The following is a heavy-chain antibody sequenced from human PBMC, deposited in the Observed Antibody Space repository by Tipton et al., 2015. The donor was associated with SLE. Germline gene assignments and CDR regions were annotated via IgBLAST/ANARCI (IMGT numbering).Heavy chain of an antibody. D-gene: IGHD3-10*01. Sequence: TLSLTCTVSGGSISSSSYYWGWIRQPPGKGLEWIGSIYYSGSTYQNPSLKSRVTISVDTSKNQFSLKLSSVTAADTAVYYCAREGRFGEFYYYYGMDVWGQGTTVTVSS. J-gene: IGHJ6*02. CDR2: IYYSGST. CDR1: GGSISSSSYY. V-gene: IGHV4-39*07. CDR3: AREGRFGEFYYYYGMDV.